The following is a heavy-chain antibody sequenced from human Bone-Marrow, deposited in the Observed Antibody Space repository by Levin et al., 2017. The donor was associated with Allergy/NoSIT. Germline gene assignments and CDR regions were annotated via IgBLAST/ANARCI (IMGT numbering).Heavy chain of an antibody. CDR2: ISISSGHI. CDR1: GFTFITYN. CDR3: ASPLYSGSWYEGY. V-gene: IGHV3-21*01. J-gene: IGHJ4*02. Sequence: GGCLRLSCAASGFTFITYNMHWVRQAPGKGLEWVSSISISSGHIYYADSVKGRFTISRDDAKNSLYLQMNSLRVEDTAVYYCASPLYSGSWYEGYWGQGTLVTVSS. D-gene: IGHD6-13*01.